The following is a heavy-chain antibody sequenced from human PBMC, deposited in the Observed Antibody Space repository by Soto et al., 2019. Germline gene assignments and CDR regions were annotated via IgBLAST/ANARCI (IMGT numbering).Heavy chain of an antibody. CDR3: AHLTTGGFYFDY. J-gene: IGHJ4*02. CDR2: IYWDDDK. D-gene: IGHD4-17*01. V-gene: IGHV2-5*02. CDR1: GFSLRNSGVG. Sequence: QITLKESGPTLVKPTQTLTLTCTFSGFSLRNSGVGVGWIRQPPGKALEWLALIYWDDDKRYSPSLKSRLTTXKXXSKNPVVLTMTNMDPVDTATYYCAHLTTGGFYFDYWGQGTLVTVSS.